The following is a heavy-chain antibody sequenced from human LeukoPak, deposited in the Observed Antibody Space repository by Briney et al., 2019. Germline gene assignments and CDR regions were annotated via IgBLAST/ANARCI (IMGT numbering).Heavy chain of an antibody. J-gene: IGHJ4*02. CDR1: GFALNNYA. Sequence: GGSLRLPCAASGFALNNYAIHWVRQAPGKGLEWVAVISYDGNNKYYTDSVQGRFTISRDNSKNTLYLQMISLRAEDTAVYYCANFPWYSSSSADDYWGQGTLVTVSS. CDR2: ISYDGNNK. V-gene: IGHV3-30*04. D-gene: IGHD6-6*01. CDR3: ANFPWYSSSSADDY.